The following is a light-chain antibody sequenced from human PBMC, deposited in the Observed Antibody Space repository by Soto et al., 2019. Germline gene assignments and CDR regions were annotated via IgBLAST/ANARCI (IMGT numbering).Light chain of an antibody. V-gene: IGKV1-5*03. CDR1: QSISTW. CDR3: QQYNSYSLLT. J-gene: IGKJ4*01. Sequence: DIQMTQSPSTLSASVGDRVTITCRASQSISTWLAWYQQKPGKAPNLLISKASSLESGVPSRFSGSGSGTEFTLTISSLQPDDFATYYCQQYNSYSLLTFGGGTKVEI. CDR2: KAS.